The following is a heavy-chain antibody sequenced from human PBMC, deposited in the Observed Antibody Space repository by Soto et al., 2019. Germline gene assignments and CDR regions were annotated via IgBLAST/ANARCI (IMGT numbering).Heavy chain of an antibody. Sequence: QVQLVESGGGLVKPGGSPRLSCAASGFTSSDHYMSWIRQAPGQGLEYISHISSSGSIIYNADAVRGRFTIYRDNAKNSLYLQMNSLRAEDTAVYYCARERSGSWYGRGYHYYGMDVWGQGTTVTVSS. J-gene: IGHJ6*02. D-gene: IGHD6-13*01. V-gene: IGHV3-11*01. CDR2: ISSSGSII. CDR3: ARERSGSWYGRGYHYYGMDV. CDR1: GFTSSDHY.